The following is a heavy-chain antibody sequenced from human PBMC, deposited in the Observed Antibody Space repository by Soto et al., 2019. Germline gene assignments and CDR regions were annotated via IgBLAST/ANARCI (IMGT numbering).Heavy chain of an antibody. Sequence: QVQQLESGPGLVKPWDTLSLTCTVSGAYISDFSWSWIRQPAGKGLEWIGRITVNGNTQYNPSFRSRVTMSMDTSRNQFSLNLPSATAADTALYYCARESGENWTYEAHWGQGTLVTVSS. CDR3: ARESGENWTYEAH. CDR1: GAYISDFS. V-gene: IGHV4-4*07. J-gene: IGHJ1*01. D-gene: IGHD1-7*01. CDR2: ITVNGNT.